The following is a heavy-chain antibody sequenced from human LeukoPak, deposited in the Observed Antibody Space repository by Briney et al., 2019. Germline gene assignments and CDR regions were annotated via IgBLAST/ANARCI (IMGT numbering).Heavy chain of an antibody. Sequence: PSQCLSPTCTLSARSMSSFYCGWIRQPPREGMEWIGSVSSGGRIIYHPSLKGRVTISVATSKNQFSLKLSSVTAADTAVYYCARDREGITFGGVIVNNWFDPWGQGTLVTVSS. CDR1: ARSMSSFY. J-gene: IGHJ5*02. D-gene: IGHD3-16*02. CDR3: ARDREGITFGGVIVNNWFDP. CDR2: VSSGGRI. V-gene: IGHV4-59*01.